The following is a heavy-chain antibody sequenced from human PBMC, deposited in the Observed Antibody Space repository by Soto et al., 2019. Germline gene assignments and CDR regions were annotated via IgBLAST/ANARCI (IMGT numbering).Heavy chain of an antibody. Sequence: QVQLVQSGAEVKKPGSSVKVSCKASGGTFSSYAISWVRQAPGQGLEWMGGIIPIFGTANYAQKFQGRVTITADEYTSTAYMELSSLRSEDTAVYYCARGGYCSSTSCSPYYFDYWGQGTLVTVSS. V-gene: IGHV1-69*01. D-gene: IGHD2-2*01. J-gene: IGHJ4*02. CDR3: ARGGYCSSTSCSPYYFDY. CDR2: IIPIFGTA. CDR1: GGTFSSYA.